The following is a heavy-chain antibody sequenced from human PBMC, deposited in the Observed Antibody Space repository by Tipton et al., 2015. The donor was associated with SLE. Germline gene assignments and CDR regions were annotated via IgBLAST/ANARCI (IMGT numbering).Heavy chain of an antibody. CDR2: IYYSGST. D-gene: IGHD3-16*01. CDR3: AREGERMMDAFDI. Sequence: TLSLTCTVSGDSTSVHYWSWIRQSPGKGLEWIGYIYYSGSTNYNPSLKSRVTISVDTSKNQFSLKLSSVTAADTAVYYCAREGERMMDAFDIWGQGTMVTVSS. V-gene: IGHV4-59*11. J-gene: IGHJ3*02. CDR1: GDSTSVHY.